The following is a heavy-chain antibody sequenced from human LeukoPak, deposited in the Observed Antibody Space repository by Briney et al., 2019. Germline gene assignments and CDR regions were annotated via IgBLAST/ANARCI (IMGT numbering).Heavy chain of an antibody. D-gene: IGHD3-22*01. CDR3: ARGPYYDSSGYEVAGYYMDV. Sequence: ASVKVSCKASGYTFTSYYMHWVRQATGQGLEWMGWMNPNSGNTGYAQKFQGRVTITRNTSISTAYMELSSLRSEDTAVYYCARGPYYDSSGYEVAGYYMDVWGKGTTVTVSS. CDR2: MNPNSGNT. J-gene: IGHJ6*03. CDR1: GYTFTSYY. V-gene: IGHV1-8*03.